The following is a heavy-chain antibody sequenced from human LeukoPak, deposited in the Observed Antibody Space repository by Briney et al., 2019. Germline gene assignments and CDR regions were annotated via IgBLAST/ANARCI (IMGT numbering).Heavy chain of an antibody. CDR1: GFIFGDYG. J-gene: IGHJ4*02. V-gene: IGHV3-30*02. CDR3: VPNMDY. CDR2: IQNNGSNI. Sequence: GGSLRLSCVASGFIFGDYGIHWVRQAPGKGLKWLDFIQNNGSNIYYADSVKGRFTLSRDNSRNTVFLQMTRLRPDDTALYYCVPNMDYWGQGARVTVSS. D-gene: IGHD2-2*03.